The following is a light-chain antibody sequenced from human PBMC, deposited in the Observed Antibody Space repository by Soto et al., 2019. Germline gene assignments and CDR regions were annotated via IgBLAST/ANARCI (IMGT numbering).Light chain of an antibody. V-gene: IGKV1-6*01. CDR3: LQDYNYPYT. CDR2: AAS. Sequence: AIQMTQSPASLSASVGDRVTITCRASQDIRTDVAWYQQKPGKAPKLLIYAASSLQSGVSSRFSGSGSGTDFTLTISSLQPEDFATYDCLQDYNYPYTFGQGTKLEIK. J-gene: IGKJ2*01. CDR1: QDIRTD.